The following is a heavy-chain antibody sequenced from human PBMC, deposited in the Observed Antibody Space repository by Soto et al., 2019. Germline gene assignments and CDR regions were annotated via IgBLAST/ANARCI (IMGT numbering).Heavy chain of an antibody. CDR3: ARGQVNWGSFKSDRYSFGY. Sequence: QVQLQESGPGLVKPSQTLSLTCTVSGGSISSGDYYWSWIRQPPGKGLEWIGYIYYSGSTYSNPSLKSRVTISEDTYKNQFSLKLSSVASADTAVYYCARGQVNWGSFKSDRYSFGYWGQGALVTVSS. CDR1: GGSISSGDYY. D-gene: IGHD7-27*01. J-gene: IGHJ4*02. V-gene: IGHV4-30-4*01. CDR2: IYYSGST.